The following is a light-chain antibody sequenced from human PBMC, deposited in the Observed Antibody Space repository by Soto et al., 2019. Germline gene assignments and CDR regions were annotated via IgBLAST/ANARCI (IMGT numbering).Light chain of an antibody. V-gene: IGKV3-20*01. CDR3: QQYGSSQWT. J-gene: IGKJ1*01. Sequence: EIVLTQSPATLSLSPGERATLSCRASQSVSSSYFAWYQQKPGQAPRLLIYGASSRATGIPDRFSGSGSGTDFTLTISRLEPEDFAVYYCQQYGSSQWTFGQGTKVDI. CDR1: QSVSSSY. CDR2: GAS.